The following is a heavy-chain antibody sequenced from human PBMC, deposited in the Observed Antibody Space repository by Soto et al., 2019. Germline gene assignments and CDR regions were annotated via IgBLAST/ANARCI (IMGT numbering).Heavy chain of an antibody. V-gene: IGHV1-8*01. D-gene: IGHD4-17*01. CDR2: MNPTSGNT. CDR1: GYTFTSYD. CDR3: VRNLYGDNVDY. J-gene: IGHJ4*02. Sequence: QVQLVQSGAEVQKPGASVKVSCKASGYTFTSYDINWVRQATGQGLEWMGWMNPTSGNTGYAKKYQGRVTTTRNTSISTAYMELSGMRSEYTAVYYCVRNLYGDNVDYWGQGTLVTVSS.